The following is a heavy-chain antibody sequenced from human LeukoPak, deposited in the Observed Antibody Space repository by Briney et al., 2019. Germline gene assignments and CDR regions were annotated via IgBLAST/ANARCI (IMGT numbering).Heavy chain of an antibody. CDR1: GFTFSSYG. J-gene: IGHJ4*02. CDR3: ATGIAVAGTFDY. CDR2: IWYDGSNK. Sequence: PGRSLRLSCAASGFTFSSYGMHWVRQAPGKGLEWVAVIWYDGSNKCYADSVKGQFTISRDNSKNTLYLQMNSLRAEDTAVYYCATGIAVAGTFDYWGQGTLVTVSS. D-gene: IGHD6-19*01. V-gene: IGHV3-33*01.